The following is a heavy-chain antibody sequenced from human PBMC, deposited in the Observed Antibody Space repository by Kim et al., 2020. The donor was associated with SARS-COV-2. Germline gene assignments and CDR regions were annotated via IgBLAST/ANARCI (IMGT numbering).Heavy chain of an antibody. V-gene: IGHV3-30-3*01. CDR3: AMGPWSRLRGVTYSYYGMDV. CDR1: GFTFSSCF. Sequence: GGSLRLSCAASGFTFSSCFMHWVRQAPGKGLECVAVIAYDGSNKNYADSVKGGFTISRDNSKNTLYLQMNSLRAEDTALYYCAMGPWSRLRGVTYSYYGMDVWGQGTTVTVSS. J-gene: IGHJ6*02. CDR2: IAYDGSNK. D-gene: IGHD3-10*01.